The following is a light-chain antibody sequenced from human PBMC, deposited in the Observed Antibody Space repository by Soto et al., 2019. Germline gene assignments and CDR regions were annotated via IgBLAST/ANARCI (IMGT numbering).Light chain of an antibody. CDR1: QSVNNY. Sequence: DIQMTQFPSSLSAAVGDRVTITCLASQSVNNYLNWYQQKPGRAPKLLIYDASNLEAGVPSRFRGSGSGTDFTFTISRLQPEDIATYYCQQYENLPTFGQGTRLEIK. CDR2: DAS. J-gene: IGKJ5*01. V-gene: IGKV1-33*01. CDR3: QQYENLPT.